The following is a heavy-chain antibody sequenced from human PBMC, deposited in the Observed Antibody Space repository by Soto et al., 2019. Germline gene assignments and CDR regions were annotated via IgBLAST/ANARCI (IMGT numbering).Heavy chain of an antibody. CDR2: IYYGGTT. V-gene: IGHV4-59*08. CDR1: GGSFSPHY. CDR3: ARAGVATIYPGNNWFDP. D-gene: IGHD5-12*01. Sequence: TCTVSGGSFSPHYWSWIRQPPGTGLEWVGYIYYGGTTSYNPSLQSRVTISLETSKSQFSLRLTSVTAADTAMYYCARAGVATIYPGNNWFDPWGQGTLVTVSS. J-gene: IGHJ5*02.